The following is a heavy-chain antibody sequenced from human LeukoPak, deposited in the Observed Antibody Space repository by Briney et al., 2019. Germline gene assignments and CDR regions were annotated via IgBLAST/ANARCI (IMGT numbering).Heavy chain of an antibody. CDR3: ARAGYNLYYYYYYMDV. CDR2: IFHSGST. CDR1: GDSISSSSYY. V-gene: IGHV4-39*07. J-gene: IGHJ6*03. D-gene: IGHD5-24*01. Sequence: SETLSLTCTVSGDSISSSSYYWGWIRQPPGKGLEWIGSIFHSGSTYYNPSLKSRVTISVDTSKNQFSLKLSSVTAADTAVYYCARAGYNLYYYYYYMDVWGKGTTVTVSS.